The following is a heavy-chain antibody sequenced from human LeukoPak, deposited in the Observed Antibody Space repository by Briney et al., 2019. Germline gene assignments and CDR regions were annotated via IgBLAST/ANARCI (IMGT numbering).Heavy chain of an antibody. V-gene: IGHV3-23*01. CDR1: GITLSNYG. CDR3: AKRGIVIRAVIMIGFHKVAYYFDY. CDR2: ISERGGST. J-gene: IGHJ4*02. D-gene: IGHD3-10*01. Sequence: GGSLRLSCVVSGITLSNYGMSWVRQAPGKGLEWVSGISERGGSTNYADSVKGRFIISRDTSKNTVYLQMNSLRVEDTAVYFCAKRGIVIRAVIMIGFHKVAYYFDYWGQGILVTVSS.